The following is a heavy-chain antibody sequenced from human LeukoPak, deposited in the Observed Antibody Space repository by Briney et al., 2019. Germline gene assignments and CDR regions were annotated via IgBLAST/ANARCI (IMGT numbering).Heavy chain of an antibody. CDR3: ARRGCSGGSCYYFDY. Sequence: GESLKISCKGSGYSFTSYWIGWVRQMPGKGLEWMGIIYPGDSDTRYSPSFQGQVTISADKSISTAYLQWSSLKASDTATYYCARRGCSGGSCYYFDYWGQGTLVTVSS. J-gene: IGHJ4*02. CDR2: IYPGDSDT. V-gene: IGHV5-51*01. D-gene: IGHD2-15*01. CDR1: GYSFTSYW.